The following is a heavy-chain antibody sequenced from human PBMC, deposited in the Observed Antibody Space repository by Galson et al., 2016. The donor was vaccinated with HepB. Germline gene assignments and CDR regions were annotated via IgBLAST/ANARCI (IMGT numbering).Heavy chain of an antibody. D-gene: IGHD3-10*01. CDR3: VRDVSSSESYHGWFDP. Sequence: TLSLTCTVSGDSLTKGHYYWSWIRQHPGKGLEWIGNIYYSGSTHYNPSLRSRVTISVDTSKNQFFLELNSVTAADTAVYYCVRDVSSSESYHGWFDPWGQGTLVTVPS. CDR1: GDSLTKGHYY. J-gene: IGHJ5*02. V-gene: IGHV4-31*03. CDR2: IYYSGST.